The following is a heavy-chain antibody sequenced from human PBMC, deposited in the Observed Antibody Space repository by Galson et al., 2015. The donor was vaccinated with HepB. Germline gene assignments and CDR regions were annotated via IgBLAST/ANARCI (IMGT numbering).Heavy chain of an antibody. CDR2: ISWNSGSI. D-gene: IGHD3-3*01. J-gene: IGHJ5*02. V-gene: IGHV3-9*01. Sequence: SLRLSCAASGFTFDDYAMHWVRQAPGKGLEWVSGISWNSGSIGYADSVKGRFTISRDNAKNSLYLQMNSLRAEDTALYYCAKDIRSGGYRKEGGNWFDPWGQGTLVTVSS. CDR3: AKDIRSGGYRKEGGNWFDP. CDR1: GFTFDDYA.